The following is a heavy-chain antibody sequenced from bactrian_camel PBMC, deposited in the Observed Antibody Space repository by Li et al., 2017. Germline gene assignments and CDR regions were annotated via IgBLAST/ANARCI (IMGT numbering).Heavy chain of an antibody. V-gene: IGHV3S53*01. CDR2: ICSDGTT. CDR3: ATGRPTAVRPDFGY. CDR1: GLRVA. J-gene: IGHJ6*01. Sequence: HVQLVESGGGSVQAGGSLRLPCTTSGLRVALAWFRQAPGKGREGVAAICSDGTTAYADSKRGRFTISRDNAKNALYLQMTALRSEDTALYYYATGRPTAVRPDFGYWGQGTQVTVS.